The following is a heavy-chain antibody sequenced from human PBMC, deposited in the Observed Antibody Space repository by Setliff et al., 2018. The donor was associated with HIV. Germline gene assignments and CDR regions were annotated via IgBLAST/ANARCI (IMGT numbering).Heavy chain of an antibody. CDR3: ARKPTGSPSDY. V-gene: IGHV1-18*01. CDR2: NSPYNGNT. D-gene: IGHD2-2*01. CDR1: GYTFSNYG. Sequence: PSVKVSCKASGYTFSNYGISWVRQAPGQGLEWMGWNSPYNGNTNYVQKLQGRVTITTDTSTSTAYMELRSLRSDDTALYYCARKPTGSPSDYWGQGTLVTVSS. J-gene: IGHJ4*02.